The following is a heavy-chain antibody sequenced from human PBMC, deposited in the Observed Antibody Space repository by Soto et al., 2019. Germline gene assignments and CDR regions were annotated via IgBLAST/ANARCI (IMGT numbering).Heavy chain of an antibody. CDR3: ARSGGVDCSGGSCYSDDAFDI. Sequence: TSETLSLTCAVYGGSFSGYYWSWIRQPPGKGLEWIGEINHSGSTNYNPSLKSRVTISVDTSKNQFSLKLSSVTAADTAVYYCARSGGVDCSGGSCYSDDAFDIWGQGTMVTVSS. D-gene: IGHD2-15*01. V-gene: IGHV4-34*01. CDR2: INHSGST. CDR1: GGSFSGYY. J-gene: IGHJ3*02.